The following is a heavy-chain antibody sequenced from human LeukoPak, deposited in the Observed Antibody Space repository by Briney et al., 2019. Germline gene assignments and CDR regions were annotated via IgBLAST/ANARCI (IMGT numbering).Heavy chain of an antibody. CDR2: IYPGDSDT. Sequence: GGSLEISCQGSGSSFTSYWIGWVRQLPGKGLEGMGIIYPGDSDTRYSPSFQGQVTISADKSISTAYLQWSSLKASDTAMYYCARPPKGCSSTSCLYGMDVWGQGTTVTVSS. CDR1: GSSFTSYW. CDR3: ARPPKGCSSTSCLYGMDV. D-gene: IGHD2-2*01. V-gene: IGHV5-51*01. J-gene: IGHJ6*02.